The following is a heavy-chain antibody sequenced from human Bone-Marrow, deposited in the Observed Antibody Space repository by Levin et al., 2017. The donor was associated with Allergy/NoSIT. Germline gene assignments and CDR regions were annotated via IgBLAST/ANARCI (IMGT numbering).Heavy chain of an antibody. CDR3: ARSYGALKFYPDY. D-gene: IGHD4/OR15-4a*01. CDR1: GFSLSSDGMR. CDR2: IDWDDDK. V-gene: IGHV2-70*04. J-gene: IGHJ4*02. Sequence: SGPTLVKPTQTLTLTCTFSGFSLSSDGMRVSWIRQSPGKALEWLARIDWDDDKFYSSSLKTRLTISKDTSKNQVVLTMTNMDRVDTATYYCARSYGALKFYPDYWGQGTLVTVSS.